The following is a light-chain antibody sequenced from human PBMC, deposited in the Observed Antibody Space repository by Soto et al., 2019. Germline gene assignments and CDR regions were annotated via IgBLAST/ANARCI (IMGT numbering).Light chain of an antibody. Sequence: QSALTQPASVSGSPGQSITISCTGTCSDIGTYNYVSWYQQHPGKAPKLMIYEVSNRPSGVSNRFSGSKSGNTASLTISGLQAEDEAAYYCSSYTSSGTLVFGGGTKLTVL. CDR3: SSYTSSGTLV. CDR2: EVS. CDR1: CSDIGTYNY. J-gene: IGLJ3*02. V-gene: IGLV2-14*01.